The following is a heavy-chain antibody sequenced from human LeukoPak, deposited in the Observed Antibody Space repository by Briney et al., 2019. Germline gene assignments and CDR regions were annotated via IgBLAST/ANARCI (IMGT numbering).Heavy chain of an antibody. Sequence: GASVKVSCKVSGYTLTELSMHWVRQAPGKGLEWMGGFDPEDGETIYAQKFQGRVTMTEDTSTDTAYMELSSLRSEDTAVYYCATGPGIVGATSPYYYYGMDVWGQGTTVTVSS. V-gene: IGHV1-24*01. D-gene: IGHD1-26*01. CDR2: FDPEDGET. CDR1: GYTLTELS. CDR3: ATGPGIVGATSPYYYYGMDV. J-gene: IGHJ6*02.